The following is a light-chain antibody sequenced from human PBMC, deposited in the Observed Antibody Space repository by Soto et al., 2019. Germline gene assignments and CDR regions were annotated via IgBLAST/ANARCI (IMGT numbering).Light chain of an antibody. CDR2: DAP. V-gene: IGKV3-11*01. Sequence: EIVLTQSPATLSLSPGERATLSCRASQSVRSYLAWYQQKPGQAPRLLIYDAPNRATGIPARFSGSGSGTDFTLTISSLQPEDFETYYCQQANSFPFTFGGGTKVDIK. J-gene: IGKJ4*01. CDR1: QSVRSY. CDR3: QQANSFPFT.